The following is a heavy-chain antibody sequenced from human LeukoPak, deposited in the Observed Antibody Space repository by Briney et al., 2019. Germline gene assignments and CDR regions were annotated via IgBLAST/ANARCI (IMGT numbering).Heavy chain of an antibody. CDR1: GYTFTSYY. V-gene: IGHV1-46*01. CDR3: ARDLLGNDYLDY. D-gene: IGHD2/OR15-2a*01. CDR2: INPSGGST. J-gene: IGHJ4*02. Sequence: EASVKVSCKASGYTFTSYYIHWVRQAPGQGLEWMGIINPSGGSTSYAQKFQGRVTMTRDTSTSTVYMELSSLRSEDTAVYYCARDLLGNDYLDYWGQGTLVTVSS.